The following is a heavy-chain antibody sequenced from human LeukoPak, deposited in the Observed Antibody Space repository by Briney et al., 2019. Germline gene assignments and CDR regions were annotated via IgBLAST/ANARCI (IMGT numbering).Heavy chain of an antibody. CDR2: IWYDGSNK. CDR3: ARDYLDWYFDL. J-gene: IGHJ2*01. Sequence: GGSLRLSCAASGFTFSSYGMHWVRQAPGKGLEWVAVIWYDGSNKYYADSVKGRFTISRDNSKNTLYLQMNSPRADDTAVYYCARDYLDWYFDLWGRGTLVTVSS. V-gene: IGHV3-33*01. CDR1: GFTFSSYG.